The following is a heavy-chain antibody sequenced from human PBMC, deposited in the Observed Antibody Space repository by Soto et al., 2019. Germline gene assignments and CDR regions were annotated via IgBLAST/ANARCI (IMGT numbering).Heavy chain of an antibody. V-gene: IGHV3-15*07. D-gene: IGHD4-17*01. Sequence: GGSLRLSCAASGFTFSNAWMNWVRQAPGKGLEWVGRIKSKTDGGTTDYAAPVKGRFTISRDDSKNTLYLQMNSLKTEDTAVYYCTTDAYGVYYYYYGMDVWGQGTTVTVSS. CDR3: TTDAYGVYYYYYGMDV. CDR1: GFTFSNAW. CDR2: IKSKTDGGTT. J-gene: IGHJ6*02.